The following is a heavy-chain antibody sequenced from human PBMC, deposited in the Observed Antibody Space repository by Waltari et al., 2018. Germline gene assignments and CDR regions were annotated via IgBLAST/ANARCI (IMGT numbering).Heavy chain of an antibody. CDR3: ARVMVLGVTIDY. V-gene: IGHV3-30*02. Sequence: QVQLEGSGGGVVQPGGSLRLSCAASGINFSSYGMHWVRQAPGKGLEWVAFIRYDGSNKYYADSVKGRFTISRDNSKNTLYLQMNSLRAEDTAVYYCARVMVLGVTIDYWGQGPLVTVSS. J-gene: IGHJ4*02. CDR1: GINFSSYG. CDR2: IRYDGSNK. D-gene: IGHD3-10*01.